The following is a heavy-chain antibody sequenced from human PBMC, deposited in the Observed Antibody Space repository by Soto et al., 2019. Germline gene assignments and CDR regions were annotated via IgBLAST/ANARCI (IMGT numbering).Heavy chain of an antibody. CDR3: ARAVYGDYLLNYYYGMDV. Sequence: QVQLVQSGAEVKKPGASVKVSCKASGYTFTSYGISWVRQAPGQGLEWMGWISAYNGNTNYAQKLQGRVTMTTDTPTSTAYMELRSLRSDDTAVYYCARAVYGDYLLNYYYGMDVWGQGTTVTVSS. J-gene: IGHJ6*02. CDR2: ISAYNGNT. CDR1: GYTFTSYG. D-gene: IGHD4-17*01. V-gene: IGHV1-18*01.